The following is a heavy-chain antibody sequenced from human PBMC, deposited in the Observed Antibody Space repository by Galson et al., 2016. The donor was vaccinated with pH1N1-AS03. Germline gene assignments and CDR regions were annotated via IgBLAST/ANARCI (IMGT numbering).Heavy chain of an antibody. CDR2: VHHTGST. CDR1: GASLISSDFY. J-gene: IGHJ4*02. Sequence: ETLSLTCLVSGASLISSDFYWGWVRQSPGQAPEWIGSVHHTGSTSYSPPLKTRLTISVDTSNNQFSLRLTSVTAADTALYYCVRDRKYGGYFDYWGQGALVTVSS. D-gene: IGHD4/OR15-4a*01. V-gene: IGHV4-39*07. CDR3: VRDRKYGGYFDY.